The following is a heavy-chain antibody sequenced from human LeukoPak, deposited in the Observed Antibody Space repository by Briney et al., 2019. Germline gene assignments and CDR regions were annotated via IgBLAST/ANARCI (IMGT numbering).Heavy chain of an antibody. V-gene: IGHV3-30*02. CDR2: IRYDGTNK. CDR1: GFTFSNYG. J-gene: IGHJ3*02. Sequence: GGSLRLSCAASGFTFSNYGMHWVRQAPDKGLEWVTFIRYDGTNKYYADSVKGRFTISRDNSKNTLYLQMNSLRAEDTAVYYCARDRDSSGWYFDAFDIWGQGTMVTVSS. CDR3: ARDRDSSGWYFDAFDI. D-gene: IGHD6-19*01.